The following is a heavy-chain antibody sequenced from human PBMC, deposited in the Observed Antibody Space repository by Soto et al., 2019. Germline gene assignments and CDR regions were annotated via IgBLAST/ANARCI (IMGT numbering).Heavy chain of an antibody. Sequence: EVQLVESGGDLAQPGGSLRLSCAASGFTLSNFWVNSVRQAPGKGLEWVANIKQGGIEKNYVDSVKGRFTISRDDTKNSLFLQMNNLRAEDTAVYYCLVTTSAFDIWGRGTTVTVSS. D-gene: IGHD4-17*01. CDR1: GFTLSNFW. V-gene: IGHV3-7*01. J-gene: IGHJ3*02. CDR2: IKQGGIEK. CDR3: LVTTSAFDI.